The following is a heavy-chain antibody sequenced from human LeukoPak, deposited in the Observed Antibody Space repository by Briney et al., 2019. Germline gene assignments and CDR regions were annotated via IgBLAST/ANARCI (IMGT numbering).Heavy chain of an antibody. CDR2: ISSSSSYI. J-gene: IGHJ4*02. CDR1: GFTFSSYS. D-gene: IGHD3-16*02. V-gene: IGHV3-21*01. Sequence: PGGSLRLSCAASGFTFSSYSMNWVRQAPGKGLEWVSSISSSSSYIYYADSVKGRFTISRDNAKNSLYLQMDSLRAEDTAVYYCARDDDYVWGSYRYTPAFDYWGQGTLVTVSS. CDR3: ARDDDYVWGSYRYTPAFDY.